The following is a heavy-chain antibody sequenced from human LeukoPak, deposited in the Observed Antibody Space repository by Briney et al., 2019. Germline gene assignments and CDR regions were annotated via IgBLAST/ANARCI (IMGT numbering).Heavy chain of an antibody. D-gene: IGHD3/OR15-3a*01. Sequence: GGSLRLSCAASGFTFSNYGMSWVRQAPGKGLEWVSTISGTAGSTYYADSVKGRFTISRDNSKNTLFLQMNSLRAEDTAVYFCAKDRGHNLSDCLTSPAYYFDYWGQGTLVTVSS. CDR3: AKDRGHNLSDCLTSPAYYFDY. J-gene: IGHJ4*02. CDR2: ISGTAGST. CDR1: GFTFSNYG. V-gene: IGHV3-23*01.